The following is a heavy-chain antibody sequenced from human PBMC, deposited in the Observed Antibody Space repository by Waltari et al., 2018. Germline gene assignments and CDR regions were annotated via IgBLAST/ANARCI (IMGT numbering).Heavy chain of an antibody. CDR3: ARGLVPTY. D-gene: IGHD6-6*01. Sequence: QVQLQQWGAGLLKPSETLSLTCAVYGGSFSGYYWSWIRQPPGKGLEWIGEINHSGSTNSNPSLKSRVTISVDTSKNQFSLKLSSVTAADTAVYYCARGLVPTYWGQGTLVTVSS. V-gene: IGHV4-34*01. J-gene: IGHJ4*02. CDR1: GGSFSGYY. CDR2: INHSGST.